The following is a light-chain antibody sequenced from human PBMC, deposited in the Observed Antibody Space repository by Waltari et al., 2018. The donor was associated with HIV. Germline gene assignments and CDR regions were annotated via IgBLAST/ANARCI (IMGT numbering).Light chain of an antibody. V-gene: IGLV2-14*03. CDR3: SSYTTTYTYV. CDR1: SSDAGGFNS. CDR2: EVN. J-gene: IGLJ1*01. Sequence: QSALTQPASVSGSPGQSITISCSRTSSDAGGFNSVSWYQQRPGKAPKLIIYEVNSRPSGLSDRFSGSKSGNTASLTISGLQVEDEADYYCSSYTTTYTYVFGSGTKVTVL.